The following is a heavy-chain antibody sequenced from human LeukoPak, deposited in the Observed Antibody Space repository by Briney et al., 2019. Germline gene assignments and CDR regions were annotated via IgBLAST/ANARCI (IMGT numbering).Heavy chain of an antibody. CDR2: INSDGSST. CDR3: TRTYGGNLVGYGMDV. CDR1: GFTFSNYW. J-gene: IGHJ6*02. D-gene: IGHD4-23*01. V-gene: IGHV3-74*01. Sequence: EGSLRLSCAASGFTFSNYWMHWVRQAPGKGLVWVSRINSDGSSTTYADSVKGRFTISRDNAKNTLYLQMNSLRAEDTAVYYCTRTYGGNLVGYGMDVWGQGTTVTVSS.